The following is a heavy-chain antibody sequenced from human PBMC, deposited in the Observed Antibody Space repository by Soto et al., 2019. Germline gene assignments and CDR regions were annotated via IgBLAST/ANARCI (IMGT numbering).Heavy chain of an antibody. CDR2: IYYSGST. CDR3: ARGGSSPGGYYYYGMDV. CDR1: GGCISSYN. V-gene: IGHV4-59*01. J-gene: IGHJ6*02. Sequence: EILSRNCTGSGGCISSYNRSWIRQPPGRGLEWIGYIYYSGSTNYNPSLKSRVTISVDTSKNQFSLKLSSVNAADTAVYYCARGGSSPGGYYYYGMDVWGQGTTVTVYS. D-gene: IGHD6-6*01.